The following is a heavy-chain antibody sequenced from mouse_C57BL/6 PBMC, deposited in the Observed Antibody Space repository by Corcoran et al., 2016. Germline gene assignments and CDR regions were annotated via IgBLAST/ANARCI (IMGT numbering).Heavy chain of an antibody. CDR2: INPNNGGT. V-gene: IGHV1-26*01. J-gene: IGHJ2*01. CDR3: AYSPLDY. CDR1: GYTFTDYY. Sequence: EVQLQQSGPELVKPGASVKISCKASGYTFTDYYMNWVKQSHGKSLEWSGDINPNNGGTSYNQKFKGKATLTVDKSSSTAYMELRSLTSEDSAVYYCAYSPLDYWGQGTTLTVSS. D-gene: IGHD2-12*01.